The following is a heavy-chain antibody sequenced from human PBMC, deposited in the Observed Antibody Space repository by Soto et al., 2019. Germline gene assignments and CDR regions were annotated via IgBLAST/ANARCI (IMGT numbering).Heavy chain of an antibody. Sequence: GGSLRLSCAASTSGFGGSNYMTWVRQAPGKGLEWVSVIYRDGNTYYVDSVKGRFTISRDNSKNTLYLQMNSLRGEDTAVYYCARGRFGMDVWGQGTTVTVSS. J-gene: IGHJ6*02. CDR1: TSGFGGSNY. CDR2: IYRDGNT. CDR3: ARGRFGMDV. V-gene: IGHV3-53*01.